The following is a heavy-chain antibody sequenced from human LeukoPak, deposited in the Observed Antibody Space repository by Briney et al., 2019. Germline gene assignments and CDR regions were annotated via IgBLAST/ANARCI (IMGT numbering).Heavy chain of an antibody. CDR3: ARGDYDFWSGYT. CDR1: GGSISSYY. Sequence: SETLSLTCTVSGGSISSYYWSWIRRPPGKGLEWIGYIYYSGSTNYNPSLKSRVTISVDTSKNQFSLKLSSVTAADTAVYYCARGDYDFWSGYTWGQGTLVTVSS. V-gene: IGHV4-59*01. J-gene: IGHJ4*02. D-gene: IGHD3-3*01. CDR2: IYYSGST.